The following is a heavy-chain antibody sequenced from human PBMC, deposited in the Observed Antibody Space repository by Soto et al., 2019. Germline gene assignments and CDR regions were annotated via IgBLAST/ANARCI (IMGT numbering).Heavy chain of an antibody. V-gene: IGHV4-4*07. D-gene: IGHD3-10*01. CDR2: IYTSGST. J-gene: IGHJ6*02. CDR3: ARDKYYGSGRYYYGMDV. CDR1: GGSISSYY. Sequence: SETLSLTCTVSGGSISSYYWSWIRQPAGKGLEWIGRIYTSGSTNYNPSLKSRVTMSVDTSKNQFSLKLSSVTAADTAVYYCARDKYYGSGRYYYGMDVWGQGTTVTVSS.